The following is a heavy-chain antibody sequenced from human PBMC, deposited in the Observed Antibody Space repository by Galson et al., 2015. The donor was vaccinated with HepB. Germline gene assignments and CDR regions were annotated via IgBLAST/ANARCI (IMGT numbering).Heavy chain of an antibody. CDR2: IDSTSAYL. CDR1: GFMFGADS. V-gene: IGHV3-21*06. D-gene: IGHD3-10*01. J-gene: IGHJ6*02. Sequence: SLRLSCAASGFMFGADSMNWVRQTPGKGLEWLSSIDSTSAYLYYADSVMGRFTISRDNAKNSLYLQMHSLRAEDTAVYFCARVHEILAQSYKYGYGMDVSGQETPVTVSS. CDR3: ARVHEILAQSYKYGYGMDV.